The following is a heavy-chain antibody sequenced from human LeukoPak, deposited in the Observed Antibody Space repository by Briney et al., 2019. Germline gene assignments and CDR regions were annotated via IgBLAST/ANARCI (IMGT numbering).Heavy chain of an antibody. D-gene: IGHD6-13*01. CDR3: ASFDSSIRGN. CDR1: GFTFDDYA. J-gene: IGHJ4*02. CDR2: ISYDGSNK. V-gene: IGHV3-30-3*01. Sequence: PGRSLRLSCAASGFTFDDYAMHWVRQAPGKGLEWVAVISYDGSNKYYADSVKGRFTISRDNSKNTLYLQMNSLRAEDTAVYYCASFDSSIRGNWGQGTLVTVSS.